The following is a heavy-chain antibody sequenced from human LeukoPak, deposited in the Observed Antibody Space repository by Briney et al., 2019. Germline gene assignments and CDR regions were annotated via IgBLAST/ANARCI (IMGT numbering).Heavy chain of an antibody. J-gene: IGHJ4*02. CDR2: YSGST. Sequence: SETLSLTCTVSGGSFTSHYWSWIRQPPGKGLEWIGYYSGSTNYNPSLKSRATILADTSKNQFSLKLTSVTAADTAMYYCARDRYFDNWGQGILVTVSS. CDR1: GGSFTSHY. CDR3: ARDRYFDN. V-gene: IGHV4-59*11.